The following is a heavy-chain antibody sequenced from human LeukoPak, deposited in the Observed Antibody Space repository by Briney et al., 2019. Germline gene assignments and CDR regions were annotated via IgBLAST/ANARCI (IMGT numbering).Heavy chain of an antibody. CDR3: ARAKYDSSGYYWFDP. J-gene: IGHJ5*02. Sequence: ASVKVSCKASGYTFTSYDISWVRQAPGQGLEWMGWISAYNGYTKYAEKLQGRVTMTTDTSTSTAYMELRSLRSDDTAVYYCARAKYDSSGYYWFDPWGQGTLVTVSS. CDR2: ISAYNGYT. CDR1: GYTFTSYD. D-gene: IGHD3-22*01. V-gene: IGHV1-18*01.